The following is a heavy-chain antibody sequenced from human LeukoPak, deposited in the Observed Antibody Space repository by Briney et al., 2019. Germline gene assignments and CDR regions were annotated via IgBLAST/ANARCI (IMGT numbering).Heavy chain of an antibody. CDR1: GYTFTSYA. D-gene: IGHD1-26*01. Sequence: ASVKVSCKASGYTFTSYAMHWVRQAPGQRLEWMGWINAGNGNTKYSQEFQGRVTITRDTSASTAYMELSSLRSEDTAVYYCARGLARYSGSYYVGYWGQGTLVTVSS. CDR2: INAGNGNT. V-gene: IGHV1-3*01. CDR3: ARGLARYSGSYYVGY. J-gene: IGHJ4*02.